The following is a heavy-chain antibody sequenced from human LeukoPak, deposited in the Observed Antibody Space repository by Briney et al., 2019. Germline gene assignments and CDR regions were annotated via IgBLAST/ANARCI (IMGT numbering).Heavy chain of an antibody. V-gene: IGHV4-61*02. D-gene: IGHD5-18*01. Sequence: PSQTLSLTCTVSGGSISSGSYYWSWIRQPAGKGLEWIGRIYTSGSTNYNPSLKSRVTISVDTSKNQFSLKLSSVTAADTAVYYCASWQRGYSSSGYYGMDVWGQGTTVTVSS. CDR2: IYTSGST. CDR3: ASWQRGYSSSGYYGMDV. J-gene: IGHJ6*02. CDR1: GGSISSGSYY.